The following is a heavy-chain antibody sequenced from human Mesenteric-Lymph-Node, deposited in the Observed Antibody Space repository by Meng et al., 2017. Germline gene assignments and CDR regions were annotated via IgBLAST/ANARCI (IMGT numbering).Heavy chain of an antibody. D-gene: IGHD6-13*01. CDR1: GGSISSINW. V-gene: IGHV4-4*02. Sequence: SGPGLVKPSETLSPTCAVSGGSISSINWWTWVRQPPGKGLEWIGEIYHSGSTNYNPSLKSRVTISVDKSKNQFSLKLSSVTAADTAVYYCARVAAAGNEWFDPWGQGTLVTVSS. CDR2: IYHSGST. J-gene: IGHJ5*02. CDR3: ARVAAAGNEWFDP.